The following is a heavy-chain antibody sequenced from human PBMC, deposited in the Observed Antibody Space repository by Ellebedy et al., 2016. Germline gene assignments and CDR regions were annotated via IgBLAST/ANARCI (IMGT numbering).Heavy chain of an antibody. Sequence: GGSLRLSCAASGFTFSTYWMYWVRQAPGKGLEWVASIKEDGSNKHYVDSVKGRFTISRDNAKNTLYLQMNSLRAEDTAVYYCANSELSYYEGAGDNWFDPWGQGTLVTVSS. CDR3: ANSELSYYEGAGDNWFDP. CDR2: IKEDGSNK. CDR1: GFTFSTYW. J-gene: IGHJ5*02. V-gene: IGHV3-7*03. D-gene: IGHD3-10*01.